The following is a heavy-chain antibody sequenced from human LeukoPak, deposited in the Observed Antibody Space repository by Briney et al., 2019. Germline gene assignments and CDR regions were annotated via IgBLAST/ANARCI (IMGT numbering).Heavy chain of an antibody. J-gene: IGHJ6*02. CDR2: IYTSGST. Sequence: PSQTVSLTCTVSGGSISSGSYYWSWIRQPAGKGLEWIGRIYTSGSTNYNPSLKSRVTISVDTSKNQFSLQMSSVPAADTAVYYCARLRHYDILTGYFDGMDVWGHRTTVTVSS. CDR1: GGSISSGSYY. V-gene: IGHV4-61*02. D-gene: IGHD3-9*01. CDR3: ARLRHYDILTGYFDGMDV.